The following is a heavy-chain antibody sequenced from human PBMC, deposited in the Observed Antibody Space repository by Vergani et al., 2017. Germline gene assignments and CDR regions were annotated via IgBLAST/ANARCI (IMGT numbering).Heavy chain of an antibody. CDR1: GFTFSSYA. D-gene: IGHD3-3*01. Sequence: EVQLLESGGGLVQPGGSLRLSCAASGFTFSSYAMSWVRQAPGKGLEWVSAISGSGGSTYYADSVKGRFTISRDNSKNTLYLQMNSLRAEDTAVYYCAKEKKTRDFRSGYYTLPWFAYGMDVWGQGTTVTVSS. CDR3: AKEKKTRDFRSGYYTLPWFAYGMDV. V-gene: IGHV3-23*01. J-gene: IGHJ6*02. CDR2: ISGSGGST.